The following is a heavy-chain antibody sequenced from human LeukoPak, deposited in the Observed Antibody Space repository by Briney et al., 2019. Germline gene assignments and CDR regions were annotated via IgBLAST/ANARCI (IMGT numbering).Heavy chain of an antibody. Sequence: SXXXXXXXYXHWGRQAPGQGLXXXGWINPNSGGTNYAQKFQXRVTMTGDTSISTAYMELSRLRSDDTAVYYCXXXXXXXXXXLXNYYYYMDVWGKGTTVTASS. CDR3: XXXXXXXXXXLXNYYYYMDV. CDR1: XXXXXXXY. J-gene: IGHJ6*03. CDR2: INPNSGGT. V-gene: IGHV1-2*02.